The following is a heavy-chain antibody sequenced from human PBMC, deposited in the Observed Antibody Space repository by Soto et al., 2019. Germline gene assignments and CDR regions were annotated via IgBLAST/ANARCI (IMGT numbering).Heavy chain of an antibody. CDR2: IKSKTDGGTA. V-gene: IGHV3-15*01. J-gene: IGHJ4*02. CDR1: GFTFSNAW. CDR3: ARAHPNFDY. Sequence: GGSLRLSCAASGFTFSNAWMSWVRQAPGKGLEWVGRIKSKTDGGTADYAAPVKGRFTISRDDSKNTLYLQMNNLKTEDKAVYYCARAHPNFDYWGQGTQVTVS.